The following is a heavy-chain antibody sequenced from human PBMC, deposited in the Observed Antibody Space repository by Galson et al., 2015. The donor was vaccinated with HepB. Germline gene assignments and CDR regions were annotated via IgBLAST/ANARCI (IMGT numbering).Heavy chain of an antibody. CDR3: ASSAGTEDYYYYYMDV. Sequence: SLRLSCAGTGFTFSIYAMHWVRQAPGKGLEWVALISYDGNSKSYADSVRGRFTISRDNSNNTLYLQMTSLRAEDTAVYYCASSAGTEDYYYYYMDVWGKGTTVTVSS. CDR1: GFTFSIYA. J-gene: IGHJ6*03. D-gene: IGHD6-19*01. CDR2: ISYDGNSK. V-gene: IGHV3-30-3*01.